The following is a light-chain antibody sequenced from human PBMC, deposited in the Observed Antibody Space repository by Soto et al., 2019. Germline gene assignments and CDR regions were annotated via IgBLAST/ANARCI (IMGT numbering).Light chain of an antibody. J-gene: IGLJ2*01. CDR1: SSDVGSYNL. CDR3: CSYAGSVV. V-gene: IGLV2-23*01. CDR2: EGS. Sequence: QSAPTQPASVSGSPGQSITISCNGTSSDVGSYNLVSWYQQHPGKAPKLMIYEGSKRPSGVSNRFSGSKSGNTASLTISGLQAEDEADYYCCSYAGSVVFGGGTKLTVL.